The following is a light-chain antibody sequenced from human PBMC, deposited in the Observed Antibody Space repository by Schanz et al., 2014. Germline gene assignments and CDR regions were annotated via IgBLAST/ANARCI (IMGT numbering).Light chain of an antibody. CDR2: GAS. CDR3: QQRDNWPLLT. CDR1: QSVSSN. V-gene: IGKV3-15*01. Sequence: EIVMTQSPGTLSLSPGERATLSCRASQSVSSNLAWYQQKPGQAPRLLIYGASTRATGIPARFSASGSGTEFTLTISSLQSEDFAVYYCQQRDNWPLLTFGGGTKVESK. J-gene: IGKJ4*01.